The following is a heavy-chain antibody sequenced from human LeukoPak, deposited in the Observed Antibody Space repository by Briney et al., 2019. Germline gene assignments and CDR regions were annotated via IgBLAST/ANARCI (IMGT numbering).Heavy chain of an antibody. CDR3: ARDPAYSSSSYSWFDP. J-gene: IGHJ5*02. Sequence: GASVKVSCKASGGTFSSYAISWVRQAPGQGLEWMGGIIPIFGTANYAQKFQGRVTITADESTSTAYMELSSLRSEDTAVYYCARDPAYSSSSYSWFDPWGQGTLVTVSS. D-gene: IGHD6-6*01. V-gene: IGHV1-69*13. CDR1: GGTFSSYA. CDR2: IIPIFGTA.